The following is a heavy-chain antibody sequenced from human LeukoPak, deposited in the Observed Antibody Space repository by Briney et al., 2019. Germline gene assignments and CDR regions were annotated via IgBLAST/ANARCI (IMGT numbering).Heavy chain of an antibody. CDR3: ARVPSIWYSSSWYKYYYGMDV. CDR1: GGSFSGYY. J-gene: IGHJ6*02. Sequence: KPSETLSLTCAVYGGSFSGYYWSWIRQPPGKGLEWIGEINHSGSTNYNPSLKSRVTISVDTSKNQFSLKLSSVTAADTAVYYCARVPSIWYSSSWYKYYYGMDVWGQGTTVTASS. V-gene: IGHV4-34*01. D-gene: IGHD6-13*01. CDR2: INHSGST.